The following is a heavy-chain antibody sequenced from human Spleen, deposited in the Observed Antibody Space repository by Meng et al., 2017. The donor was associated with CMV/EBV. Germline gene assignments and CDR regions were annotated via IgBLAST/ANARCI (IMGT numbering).Heavy chain of an antibody. D-gene: IGHD6-13*01. CDR2: IGWNGGDI. CDR3: ARFSSSWYVLPFDY. V-gene: IGHV3-9*01. Sequence: SLKISCAASGFSFRDYAMHWVRQPPGKGLEWVSRIGWNGGDIGFADSVKGRFTISRDNAKNSLYLQMNSLRAEDTAVYYCARFSSSWYVLPFDYWGQGTLVTVSS. J-gene: IGHJ4*02. CDR1: GFSFRDYA.